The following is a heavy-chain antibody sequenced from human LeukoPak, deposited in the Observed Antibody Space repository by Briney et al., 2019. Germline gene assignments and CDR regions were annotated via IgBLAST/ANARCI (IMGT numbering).Heavy chain of an antibody. D-gene: IGHD3-3*01. J-gene: IGHJ5*02. V-gene: IGHV4-39*01. Sequence: SETLSLTCTVSGGSISSSYYWGWIRQPPGKGLEWIGSIYYSGSTYYNPSLKSRVTISVDTSKNQFSLKLRSVPAADTAVYYCAVFWSGYRNWFDPWGQGTLVTVSS. CDR3: AVFWSGYRNWFDP. CDR1: GGSISSSYY. CDR2: IYYSGST.